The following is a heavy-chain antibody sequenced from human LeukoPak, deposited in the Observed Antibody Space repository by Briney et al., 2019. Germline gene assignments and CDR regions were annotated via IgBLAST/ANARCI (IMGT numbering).Heavy chain of an antibody. V-gene: IGHV1-46*01. D-gene: IGHD5-12*01. J-gene: IGHJ4*02. CDR2: ISPSGAST. CDR3: ARGGRSSVATEGFDY. CDR1: GYTFTSYY. Sequence: ASVKVSCKASGYTFTSYYMLWVRQAPGQGLEWMGIISPSGASTTYAQRFQGRVSMTRHMSTRTVYMELSSLRSEDTAVYYCARGGRSSVATEGFDYWGQGTLVTVSS.